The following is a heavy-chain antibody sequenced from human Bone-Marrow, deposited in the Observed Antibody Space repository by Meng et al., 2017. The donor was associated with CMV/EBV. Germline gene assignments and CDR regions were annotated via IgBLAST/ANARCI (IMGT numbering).Heavy chain of an antibody. Sequence: SETLSLTCAVYGGSFSGYYWSWIRQPPGKGLEWIGEINHSGSTNYNPSLKSRVTISVDTSKNQFSLKLSSVTAADTAVYYCARFALLDDSSGYLFDYWGQGTLVTVSS. CDR3: ARFALLDDSSGYLFDY. D-gene: IGHD3-22*01. J-gene: IGHJ4*02. CDR2: INHSGST. V-gene: IGHV4-34*01. CDR1: GGSFSGYY.